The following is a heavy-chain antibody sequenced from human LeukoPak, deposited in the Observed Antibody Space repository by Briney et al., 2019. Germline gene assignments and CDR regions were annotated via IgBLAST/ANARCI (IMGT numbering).Heavy chain of an antibody. J-gene: IGHJ5*02. CDR1: GYTFTGYY. CDR3: ARGVGATGNWFDP. Sequence: ASVKVSCKASGYTFTGYYMHWVRQAPGQGLEWMGWINPNSGGTNYAQKFQGRVTMTRDTSISTAYMALSRLRSDDTAVYYCARGVGATGNWFDPWGQGTLVTVSS. D-gene: IGHD1-26*01. V-gene: IGHV1-2*02. CDR2: INPNSGGT.